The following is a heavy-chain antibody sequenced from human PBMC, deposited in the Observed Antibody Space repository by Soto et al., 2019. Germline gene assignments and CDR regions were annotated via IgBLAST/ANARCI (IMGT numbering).Heavy chain of an antibody. CDR1: GGTFSSYA. D-gene: IGHD5-12*01. V-gene: IGHV1-69*12. CDR3: ARVGGNSGYDLAVFDYFDY. Sequence: QVQLVQSGAEVKKPGSSVKVSCKASGGTFSSYAISWVRQAPGQGLEWMGGIIPIFGTANYAQKFQGRVRLSAEESTSPAYVELSSLGSEDTAVYYCARVGGNSGYDLAVFDYFDYWGQGTLVTVSS. J-gene: IGHJ4*02. CDR2: IIPIFGTA.